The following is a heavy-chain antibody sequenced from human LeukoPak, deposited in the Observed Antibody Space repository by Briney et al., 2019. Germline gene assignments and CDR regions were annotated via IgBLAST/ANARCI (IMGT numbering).Heavy chain of an antibody. D-gene: IGHD7-27*01. CDR3: ARRITWGPYYFAY. Sequence: SETLSLTCTVSGGSISSSSYYWGWIRQPPGKGLEWIGSIYYSGSTYYNPSLKSRVTISVDTSKNQFSLKLSSVTAADTAVYYCARRITWGPYYFAYWGQGTLVTVSS. V-gene: IGHV4-39*01. CDR1: GGSISSSSYY. J-gene: IGHJ4*02. CDR2: IYYSGST.